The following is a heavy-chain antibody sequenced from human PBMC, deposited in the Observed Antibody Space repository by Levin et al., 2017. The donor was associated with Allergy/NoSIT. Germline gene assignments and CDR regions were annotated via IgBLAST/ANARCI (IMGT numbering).Heavy chain of an antibody. D-gene: IGHD3-3*01. CDR1: GYSISSNDY. CDR2: INHSGST. Sequence: SETLSLTCTVSGYSISSNDYWGWIRQPPGKGLVWIGSINHSGSTNYNPSLKSRVTISVDTSKNPFSLKLSSVTAADTAVYYCARDHRELEWLLWGQGTLVTVSS. V-gene: IGHV4-38-2*02. J-gene: IGHJ4*02. CDR3: ARDHRELEWLL.